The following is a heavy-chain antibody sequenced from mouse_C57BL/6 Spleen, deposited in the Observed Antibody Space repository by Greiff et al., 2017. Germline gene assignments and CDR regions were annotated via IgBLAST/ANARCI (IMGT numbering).Heavy chain of an antibody. V-gene: IGHV3-6*01. Sequence: EVQLVESGPGLVKPSQSLSLTCSVTGYSITSGYYWNWIRQFPGNKLEWMGYISYDGSNNYNPSLKNRISITRDTSKNQFFLKLNSVTTEDTATYYCASELTVPFDYWGQGTTLTVSS. CDR3: ASELTVPFDY. J-gene: IGHJ2*01. CDR1: GYSITSGYY. CDR2: ISYDGSN. D-gene: IGHD4-1*01.